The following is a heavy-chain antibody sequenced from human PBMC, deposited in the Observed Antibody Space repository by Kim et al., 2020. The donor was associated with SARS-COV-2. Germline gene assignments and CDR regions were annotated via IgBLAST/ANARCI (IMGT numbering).Heavy chain of an antibody. CDR3: AKDIGNDYGDRRGYFGMDV. J-gene: IGHJ6*02. V-gene: IGHV3-9*01. D-gene: IGHD4-17*01. Sequence: GGSLRLSCAASGFIFNEHAMHWVRQAPGKGLEWVSGISWDGGSIGYADSVKGRFTISRDNAENSLYLQMNSLRGEDTAMYYCAKDIGNDYGDRRGYFGMDVWGQGTTVTVSS. CDR2: ISWDGGSI. CDR1: GFIFNEHA.